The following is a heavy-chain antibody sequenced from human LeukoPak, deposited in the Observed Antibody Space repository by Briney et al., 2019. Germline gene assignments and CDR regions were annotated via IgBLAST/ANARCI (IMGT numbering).Heavy chain of an antibody. CDR3: GQDY. CDR2: INQDGSER. Sequence: GGSLTLSCATSGLTFTNHWMSWVRQAAGKGLEWVANINQDGSERNYVNSVKGRFTNSRDHDKNSLYLQMNSLRVEETAVYYCGQDYWGQGTLVAVSP. V-gene: IGHV3-7*01. J-gene: IGHJ4*02. CDR1: GLTFTNHW.